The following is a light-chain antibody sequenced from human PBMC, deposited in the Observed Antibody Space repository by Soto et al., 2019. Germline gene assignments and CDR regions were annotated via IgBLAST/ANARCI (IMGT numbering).Light chain of an antibody. CDR1: SSDVGGYNY. Sequence: QSVLTQPPSASGSPGQSVTISCTGTSSDVGGYNYVSWFQQHPGKAPKVIIYGVANRPSGVPDRFSGSTSGNTASLTVSGLQAEDEADYYCSSYAGSNNFVFGTGTKVTV. CDR3: SSYAGSNNFV. CDR2: GVA. J-gene: IGLJ1*01. V-gene: IGLV2-8*01.